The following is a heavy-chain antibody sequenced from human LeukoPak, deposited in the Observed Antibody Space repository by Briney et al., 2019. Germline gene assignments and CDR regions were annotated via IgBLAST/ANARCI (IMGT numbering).Heavy chain of an antibody. CDR1: GFAFSGYE. CDR3: VRVGRIQYFDY. Sequence: GGSLRLSCAASGFAFSGYEMNWVRQAPGKGPEWISYISGGRDTMYYADSVKGRFTSSRDNAKNSLFLQMNSLRAEDTAVYYCVRVGRIQYFDYWGQGTPVTVSS. CDR2: ISGGRDTM. J-gene: IGHJ4*02. V-gene: IGHV3-48*03. D-gene: IGHD5-18*01.